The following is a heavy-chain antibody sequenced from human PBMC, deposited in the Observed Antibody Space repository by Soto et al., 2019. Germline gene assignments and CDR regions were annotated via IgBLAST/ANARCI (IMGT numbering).Heavy chain of an antibody. D-gene: IGHD6-13*01. CDR2: ISGSGGST. V-gene: IGHV3-23*01. Sequence: GGSLRLSCAASGFTFSSYAMSWVRQAPGKGLEWVSAISGSGGSTYYADSVKGRFTISRDNSKNTLYLQMNSLRAEDTAVYYCAKDLYSTDYYYYGMDVWGQGTTVTVSS. CDR1: GFTFSSYA. CDR3: AKDLYSTDYYYYGMDV. J-gene: IGHJ6*02.